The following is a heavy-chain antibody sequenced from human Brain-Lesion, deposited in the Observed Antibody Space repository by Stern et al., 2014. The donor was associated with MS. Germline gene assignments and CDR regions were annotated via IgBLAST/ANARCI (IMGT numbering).Heavy chain of an antibody. Sequence: QLQLQESGPGLVKPSQTLSLSCTVSGGSISSGGYYWSWIRQPAGKGLEWIGRIFNSGSTSYNTSLKRRVTTLIHTSKKQFFPWMNSMTAADTAVYYCARGRVVPGFQYYATDVWGQGTTVIVSS. V-gene: IGHV4-61*02. CDR3: ARGRVVPGFQYYATDV. CDR2: IFNSGST. J-gene: IGHJ6*02. CDR1: GGSISSGGYY. D-gene: IGHD2-2*01.